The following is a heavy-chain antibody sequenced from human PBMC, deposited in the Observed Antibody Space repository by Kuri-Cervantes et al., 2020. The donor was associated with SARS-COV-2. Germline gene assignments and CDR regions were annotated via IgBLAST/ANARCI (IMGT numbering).Heavy chain of an antibody. CDR2: IKQDGSEK. D-gene: IGHD2-15*01. J-gene: IGHJ3*02. CDR1: GFTSSSYW. Sequence: GESLKISCAASGFTSSSYWMSWVRQAPGKGLEWVANIKQDGSEKYYVDSVKGRFTISRDNAKNSLYLQMNSLRAEDTAVYYCARDSIVDDAFDIWGQGTMVTVSS. V-gene: IGHV3-7*01. CDR3: ARDSIVDDAFDI.